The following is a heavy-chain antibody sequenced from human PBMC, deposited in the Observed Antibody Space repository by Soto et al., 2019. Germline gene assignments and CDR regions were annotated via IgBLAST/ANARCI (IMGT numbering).Heavy chain of an antibody. CDR1: GFTFSSYA. CDR3: ARDGTLPNITVATIILGYYGMDV. V-gene: IGHV3-30-3*01. Sequence: WGSLRLSCASSGFTFSSYAMHWVRQAPGKGLEWVAVISYDGSNKYYADSVKGRFTISRDNSKNTLYLQMNSLRAEDTAVYYCARDGTLPNITVATIILGYYGMDVWGQGTTVTGSS. CDR2: ISYDGSNK. D-gene: IGHD5-12*01. J-gene: IGHJ6*02.